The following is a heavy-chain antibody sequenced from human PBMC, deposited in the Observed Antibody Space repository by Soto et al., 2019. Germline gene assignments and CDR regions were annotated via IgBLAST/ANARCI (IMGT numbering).Heavy chain of an antibody. D-gene: IGHD2-15*01. Sequence: GGSLRLSCAASGFTFSSYAMSWVRQAPGKGLEWVSAISGSGFSTYYADSLKGRFTISRDNSKSTLYLQMNSLRAEDTAVYYCAKDRGVYCSGGSCYLNWFDPWGQGTLVTVSS. J-gene: IGHJ5*02. V-gene: IGHV3-23*01. CDR1: GFTFSSYA. CDR3: AKDRGVYCSGGSCYLNWFDP. CDR2: ISGSGFST.